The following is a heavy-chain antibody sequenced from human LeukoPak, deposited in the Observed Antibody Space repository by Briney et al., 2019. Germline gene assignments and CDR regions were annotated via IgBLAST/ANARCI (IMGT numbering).Heavy chain of an antibody. D-gene: IGHD1-1*01. CDR2: ISYDGSNK. CDR3: AKAGNWNGGFFDY. V-gene: IGHV3-30*18. CDR1: GFTFDDYA. Sequence: GGSLRLSCAASGFTFDDYAMHWVRQAPGKGLEWVAVISYDGSNKYYADSVKGRFTISRDNSKNTLYLQMNSLRAEDTAVYYCAKAGNWNGGFFDYWGQGTLVTVSS. J-gene: IGHJ4*02.